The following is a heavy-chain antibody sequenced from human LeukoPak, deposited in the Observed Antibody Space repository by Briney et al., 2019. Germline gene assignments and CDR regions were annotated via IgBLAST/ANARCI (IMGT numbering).Heavy chain of an antibody. V-gene: IGHV3-30*03. CDR1: GFTFSNYG. CDR2: ISYDGSNG. D-gene: IGHD4/OR15-4a*01. CDR3: AREGAFYFDC. J-gene: IGHJ4*02. Sequence: GRSLRLSCTASGFTFSNYGMHWVRQAPGKGLEWVAVISYDGSNGYYADSVKGRFTISRDNSKNTLYLQMNSLRAEDTAVYYCAREGAFYFDCWGQGTLVTVSS.